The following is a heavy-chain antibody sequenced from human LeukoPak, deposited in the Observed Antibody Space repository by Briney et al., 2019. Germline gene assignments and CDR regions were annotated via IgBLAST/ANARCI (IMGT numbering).Heavy chain of an antibody. V-gene: IGHV1-8*01. D-gene: IGHD6-13*01. Sequence: ASVKVSCKASGYTFTSYDINWVRQATGQGLEWMGWMNPNSGNTGYAQKFQRRVTMTRNTSISTAYMEPSSLSSEDTAVYYCARRRLGIATDDAFDIWGQGTMVTVSS. CDR3: ARRRLGIATDDAFDI. J-gene: IGHJ3*02. CDR1: GYTFTSYD. CDR2: MNPNSGNT.